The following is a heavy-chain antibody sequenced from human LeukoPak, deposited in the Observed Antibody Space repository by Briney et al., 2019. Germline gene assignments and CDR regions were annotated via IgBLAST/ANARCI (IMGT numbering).Heavy chain of an antibody. CDR1: GYTFINYG. D-gene: IGHD4-17*01. CDR3: ARGGDYGDREGLDF. CDR2: INPSGGST. Sequence: ASVKVSCKGSGYTFINYGFSCVRQAPGQGLEWMGIINPSGGSTSYVQKFQGRVTVTRDMSTSTVYMELSSLRSEDTAVYYCARGGDYGDREGLDFWGQGTLVTVSS. V-gene: IGHV1-46*01. J-gene: IGHJ4*02.